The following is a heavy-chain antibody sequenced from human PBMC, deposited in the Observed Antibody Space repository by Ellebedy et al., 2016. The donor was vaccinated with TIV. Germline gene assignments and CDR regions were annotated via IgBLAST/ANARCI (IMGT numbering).Heavy chain of an antibody. CDR2: IIPIFGTA. CDR3: AGSPEQPYSSGWYWGWWFDP. J-gene: IGHJ5*02. CDR1: GYTFTSYG. V-gene: IGHV1-69*06. Sequence: ASVKVSCKASGYTFTSYGISWVRQAPGQGLEWMGGIIPIFGTANYAQKFQGRVTITADKSTSTAYMELSSLRSEDTAVYYCAGSPEQPYSSGWYWGWWFDPWGQGTLVTVSS. D-gene: IGHD6-19*01.